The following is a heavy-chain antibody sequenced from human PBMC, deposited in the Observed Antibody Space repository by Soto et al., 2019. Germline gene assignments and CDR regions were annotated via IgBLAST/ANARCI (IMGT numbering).Heavy chain of an antibody. CDR2: IQSGGST. Sequence: EVQLVESGGTLVQPGGSLRLSCAASGFTVSTNYMSWVRQAPGKGLEWVSVIQSGGSTYYADSVKGRFTISRDNSKNTLYLQMNSLRAEDTAVYYCARDFFGAAASWVSFDIWGQGTMVTVSS. D-gene: IGHD3-3*01. V-gene: IGHV3-66*01. CDR3: ARDFFGAAASWVSFDI. J-gene: IGHJ3*02. CDR1: GFTVSTNY.